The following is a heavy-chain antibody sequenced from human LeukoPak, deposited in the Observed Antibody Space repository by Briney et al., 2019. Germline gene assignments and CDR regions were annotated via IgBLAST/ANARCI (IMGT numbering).Heavy chain of an antibody. V-gene: IGHV1-2*06. CDR2: INPNSGGT. Sequence: GASVKVSCKASGYTFTGYYMHWVRQAPGQGLEWMGRINPNSGGTNYAQKFQGRVTMTRDTSISTAYMELSRLRSDDTAVYYCAIFIRYCSSTSCYGSDPWGQGTLVTVPS. CDR1: GYTFTGYY. D-gene: IGHD2-2*01. J-gene: IGHJ5*02. CDR3: AIFIRYCSSTSCYGSDP.